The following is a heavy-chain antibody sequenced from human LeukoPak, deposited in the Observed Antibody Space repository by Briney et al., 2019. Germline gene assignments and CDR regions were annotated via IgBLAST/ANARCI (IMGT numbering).Heavy chain of an antibody. CDR1: GYTFTSYD. Sequence: ASVKVSCKASGYTFTSYDVNWVRQAPGQGLEWMGIINPSGGSTSYAQKFQGRVTMTRDTSTSTVYMELSSLRSEDTAVYYCAREWAGDSSGLSYYYYGMDVWGQGTTVTVSS. CDR3: AREWAGDSSGLSYYYYGMDV. CDR2: INPSGGST. J-gene: IGHJ6*02. V-gene: IGHV1-46*01. D-gene: IGHD3-22*01.